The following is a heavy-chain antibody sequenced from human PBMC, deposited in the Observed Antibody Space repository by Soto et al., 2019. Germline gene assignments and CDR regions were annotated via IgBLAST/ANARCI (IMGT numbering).Heavy chain of an antibody. CDR3: AREKLYSYYFDY. J-gene: IGHJ4*02. CDR2: LWYDGSNK. V-gene: IGHV3-33*01. Sequence: QVQLVESGGGVVQPGRSLRLYCAASGFTFSSYGMHWVRQAPGKGLEWVAVLWYDGSNKYYADSVKGRFTISRDNSKNTLYLEMNSLRAEDTAVYYCAREKLYSYYFDYWGQGTLVTVSS. CDR1: GFTFSSYG. D-gene: IGHD2-2*02.